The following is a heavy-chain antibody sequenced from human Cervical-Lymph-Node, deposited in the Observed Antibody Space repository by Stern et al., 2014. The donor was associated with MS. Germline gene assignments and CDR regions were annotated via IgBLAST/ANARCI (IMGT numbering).Heavy chain of an antibody. J-gene: IGHJ6*02. CDR1: GGTFSSYA. V-gene: IGHV1-69*01. CDR2: LIPMFGTA. CDR3: ASSVGELTPEAV. D-gene: IGHD3-10*01. Sequence: QVQLVESGAEVKKPGSSVRVSCKASGGTFSSYAISWVRQAPGQGLEWMGGLIPMFGTANYAQKFQGRVTITADDSTSTAYMEVSSLRSEDTAVYYCASSVGELTPEAVWGQGTTVSVFS.